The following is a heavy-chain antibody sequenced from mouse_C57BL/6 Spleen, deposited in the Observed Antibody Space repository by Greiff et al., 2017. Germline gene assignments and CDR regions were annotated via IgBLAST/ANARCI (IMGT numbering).Heavy chain of an antibody. Sequence: QVQLQQSGPELVKPGASVKISCKASGYAFSSSWMNWVKQRPGKGLEWIGRIYPGDGDTNYNGKCKGKATLTADKSSSTAYMQLSSLTSEDSAVYFCARIYGSSDWYFDVWGTGTTVTVSS. CDR2: IYPGDGDT. CDR3: ARIYGSSDWYFDV. J-gene: IGHJ1*03. D-gene: IGHD1-1*01. V-gene: IGHV1-82*01. CDR1: GYAFSSSW.